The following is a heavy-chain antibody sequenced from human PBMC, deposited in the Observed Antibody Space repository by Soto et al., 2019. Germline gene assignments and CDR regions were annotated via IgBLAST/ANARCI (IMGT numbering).Heavy chain of an antibody. CDR2: IYSGGST. D-gene: IGHD2-2*01. CDR3: ARDGGTSGISVVPDKNDAFDI. J-gene: IGHJ3*02. V-gene: IGHV3-66*01. CDR1: GFTVSSNY. Sequence: GGSLRLSCAASGFTVSSNYMSWVRQAPGKGLEWVSVIYSGGSTYYADSVKGRFTISRDNSKNTLYLQMNSLRAEDTAVYYCARDGGTSGISVVPDKNDAFDIWGQGTMVTVSS.